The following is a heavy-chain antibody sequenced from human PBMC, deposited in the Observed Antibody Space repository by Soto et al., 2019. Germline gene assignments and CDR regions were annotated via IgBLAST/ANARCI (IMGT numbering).Heavy chain of an antibody. D-gene: IGHD4-17*01. J-gene: IGHJ3*02. V-gene: IGHV3-21*06. CDR2: ISTSGSYI. CDR1: GFSFSSYN. Sequence: EVQLVESGGGLVKPEESLRLSCAASGFSFSSYNMKWVRQAPGKGLEWVSSISTSGSYIFYAGSVRGRFTIFRDDAKNSLHLQMNSLRVEDTAVYYCATIGDRDGFAIWGQGTTVIVSS. CDR3: ATIGDRDGFAI.